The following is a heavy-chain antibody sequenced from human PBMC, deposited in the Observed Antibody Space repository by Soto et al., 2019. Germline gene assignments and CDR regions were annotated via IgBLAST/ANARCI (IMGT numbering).Heavy chain of an antibody. J-gene: IGHJ4*02. V-gene: IGHV3-30*03. CDR3: VGGQYYFDY. CDR1: GFPFTTYG. CDR2: ISYDGSNT. Sequence: QVQLVESGGGVVQPGRSLRLSCAASGFPFTTYGMHWVREGPGKGLEWVAVISYDGSNTYYADSVKVRFTISRDNSKNTLYLQMNSLRPEDTALYYCVGGQYYFDYRGQGTLVTVSS. D-gene: IGHD3-10*01.